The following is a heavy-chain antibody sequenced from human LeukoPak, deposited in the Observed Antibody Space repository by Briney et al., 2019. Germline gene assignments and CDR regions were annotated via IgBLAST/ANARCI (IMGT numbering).Heavy chain of an antibody. Sequence: PSETLSLTCTVSGGSISSHYWSWIRRPPGKGLEWNGYIYYSGSTNYNPSLKSRVTISVDTSKNQFSLKLSSVTAADTAVYYCAREREVDFWSGYSLNWFDPWGQGTLVTVSS. D-gene: IGHD3-3*01. CDR3: AREREVDFWSGYSLNWFDP. CDR1: GGSISSHY. J-gene: IGHJ5*02. V-gene: IGHV4-59*11. CDR2: IYYSGST.